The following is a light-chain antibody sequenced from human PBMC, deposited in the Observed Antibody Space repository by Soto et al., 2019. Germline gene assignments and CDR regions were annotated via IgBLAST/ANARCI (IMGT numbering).Light chain of an antibody. CDR2: EVS. V-gene: IGLV2-8*01. CDR1: SSDIGVYNY. CDR3: SSYAGSNNLYV. Sequence: QSVLTQPPSASGSPGQSVTISCTGTSSDIGVYNYVSWYQQHPGKAPKLMLYEVSKRPSGVPDRFSGSKSGNTASLTVSGLQAEDEADYYCSSYAGSNNLYVFGTGTRSPS. J-gene: IGLJ1*01.